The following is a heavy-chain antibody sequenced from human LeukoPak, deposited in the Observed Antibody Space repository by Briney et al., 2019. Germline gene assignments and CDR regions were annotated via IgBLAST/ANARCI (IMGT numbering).Heavy chain of an antibody. CDR3: AREVGATYWYFDL. CDR2: ISYDGSNK. CDR1: GFTFSSYA. Sequence: PGRSLRLSCAASGFTFSSYAMHWVRQAPGKGLEWVAVISYDGSNKYYADSVKGRFTISRDNSKNTLYLQMNSLRAEDTAVYYCAREVGATYWYFDLWGRGTLSLSPQ. V-gene: IGHV3-30-3*01. D-gene: IGHD1-26*01. J-gene: IGHJ2*01.